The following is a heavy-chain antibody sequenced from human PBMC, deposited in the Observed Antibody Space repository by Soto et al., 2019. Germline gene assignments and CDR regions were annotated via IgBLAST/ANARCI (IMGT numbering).Heavy chain of an antibody. CDR2: IYWNDDK. V-gene: IGHV2-5*01. CDR1: GFSLSTSGVG. J-gene: IGHJ6*02. Sequence: SGPTLVNPTQTLTLTCTFSGFSLSTSGVGVGWIRQPPGKALEWLALIYWNDDKRYSPSLKSRLTITKDTSKNQVVLTMTNMDPVDTATYYCAHSPKYCGGDCYSYYYGMDVWGQGTTVTVSS. D-gene: IGHD2-21*02. CDR3: AHSPKYCGGDCYSYYYGMDV.